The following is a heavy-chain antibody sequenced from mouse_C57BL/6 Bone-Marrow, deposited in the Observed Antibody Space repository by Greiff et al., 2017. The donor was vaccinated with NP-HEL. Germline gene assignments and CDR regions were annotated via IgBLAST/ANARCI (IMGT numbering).Heavy chain of an antibody. J-gene: IGHJ3*01. Sequence: VQLQQSGAELVKPGASVKLSCKASGYTFTSYWMHWVKQRPGQGLEWIGMIHPNSGSTNYNEKFKSKATLTVDKSSSTAYMQLSSLTSEDSAVYYCARPYYYGSSHFAYWGQGTLVTVSA. CDR3: ARPYYYGSSHFAY. CDR1: GYTFTSYW. CDR2: IHPNSGST. D-gene: IGHD1-1*01. V-gene: IGHV1-64*01.